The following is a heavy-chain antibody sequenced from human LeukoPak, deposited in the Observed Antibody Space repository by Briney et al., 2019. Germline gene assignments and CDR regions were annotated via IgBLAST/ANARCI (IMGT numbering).Heavy chain of an antibody. V-gene: IGHV4-4*08. CDR3: AAPFCGGDCYSSYYYYAMDV. D-gene: IGHD2-21*02. CDR2: IYTSGNT. CDR1: GGSISAYY. Sequence: SETLSLTCTVSGGSISAYYWSWIRRPPGKGLEWIAYIYTSGNTNYNPSLKSRVTISVDTSKNQFSLKLSSVTAADTAVYYCAAPFCGGDCYSSYYYYAMDVRGPGTTVTVSS. J-gene: IGHJ6*02.